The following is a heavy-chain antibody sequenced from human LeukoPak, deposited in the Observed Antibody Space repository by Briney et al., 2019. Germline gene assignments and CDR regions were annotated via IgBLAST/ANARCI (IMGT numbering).Heavy chain of an antibody. J-gene: IGHJ3*02. V-gene: IGHV1-18*01. Sequence: ASVKLSCKASGYTFTSYGISWVRQAPGQGLEWMGWISAYNGNTNYAQKLQGRVTMTTDTSTSTAYMELRSLRSDDTAVYYCARDGALGIAAAGPHDAFDIWGQGTMVTVSS. D-gene: IGHD6-13*01. CDR2: ISAYNGNT. CDR1: GYTFTSYG. CDR3: ARDGALGIAAAGPHDAFDI.